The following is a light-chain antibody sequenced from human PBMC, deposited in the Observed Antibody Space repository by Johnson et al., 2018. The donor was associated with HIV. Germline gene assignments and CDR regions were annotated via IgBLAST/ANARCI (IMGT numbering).Light chain of an antibody. CDR3: GTGDSSVGVPG. V-gene: IGLV1-51*02. CDR1: SSNIGNNY. Sequence: QSALTQPPSVSAAPGQKVTISCSGSSSNIGNNYVSWYQQVTGTAPKLLIYETNKRPSGTPDRVSGSKSGTSATLDITGLQTGARADYYCGTGDSSVGVPGFGSGTKVPVL. J-gene: IGLJ1*01. CDR2: ETN.